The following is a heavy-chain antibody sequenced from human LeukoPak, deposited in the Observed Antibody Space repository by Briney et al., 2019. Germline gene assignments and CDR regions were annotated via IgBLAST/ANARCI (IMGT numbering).Heavy chain of an antibody. J-gene: IGHJ6*03. CDR1: GFTFSSYA. CDR2: ISGSGGSI. CDR3: ARDKSRDIVVVPAADVGYYYYMDV. Sequence: GGSLRLSCAASGFTFSSYAMSWVRQAPGKGLEWVSAISGSGGSIYYADSVKGRFTISRDNAKNSLYLQMNSLRAEDTAVYYCARDKSRDIVVVPAADVGYYYYMDVWGKGTTVTVSS. D-gene: IGHD2-2*01. V-gene: IGHV3-23*01.